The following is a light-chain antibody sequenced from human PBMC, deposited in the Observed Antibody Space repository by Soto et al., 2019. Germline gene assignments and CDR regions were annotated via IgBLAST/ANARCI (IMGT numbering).Light chain of an antibody. CDR2: GAS. CDR3: QQYGGSPRT. V-gene: IGKV3-20*01. Sequence: EIVLTQAPGTLSLSPGERATLSCRASQSVSSSHLAWYQQKPGQAPRLLMYGASNRATGIPDRFSGGGSGTDFTLTISRLVPEDFAVYYCQQYGGSPRTFGQGTKV. CDR1: QSVSSSH. J-gene: IGKJ1*01.